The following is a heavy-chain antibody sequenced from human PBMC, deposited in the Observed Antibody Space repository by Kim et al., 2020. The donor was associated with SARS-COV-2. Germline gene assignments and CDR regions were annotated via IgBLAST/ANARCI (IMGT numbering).Heavy chain of an antibody. V-gene: IGHV4-31*03. CDR2: IYYSGST. J-gene: IGHJ4*02. CDR3: ASGARKNIPPLV. Sequence: SETLSLTCTVSGGSISSGGYYWSWIRQHPGKGLEWIGYIYYSGSTYYNPSLKSRVTISVDTSKNQFSLKLSSVTAADTAVYYCASGARKNIPPLVWGQGTLVTVSS. D-gene: IGHD2-2*02. CDR1: GGSISSGGYY.